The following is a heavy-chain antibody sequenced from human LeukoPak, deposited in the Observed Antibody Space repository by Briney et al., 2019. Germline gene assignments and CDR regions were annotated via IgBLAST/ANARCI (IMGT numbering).Heavy chain of an antibody. CDR3: ARAYYGSGSYHLYYYYYMDV. CDR1: GGSISSYY. Sequence: PSETLSLTCTVSGGSISSYYWSWIRQPPGKGLEWIGYIYYSGSTNYNPSLKSRVTISVDTSKNQFSLKLSSVTAADTAVYYCARAYYGSGSYHLYYYYYMDVWGKGTTVTISS. CDR2: IYYSGST. D-gene: IGHD3-10*01. V-gene: IGHV4-59*01. J-gene: IGHJ6*03.